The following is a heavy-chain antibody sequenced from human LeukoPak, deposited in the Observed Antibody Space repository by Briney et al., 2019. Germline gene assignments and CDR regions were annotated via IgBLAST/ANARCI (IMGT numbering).Heavy chain of an antibody. CDR3: AKGYCSTTGCSAGY. CDR1: GFTFSSYG. D-gene: IGHD2-2*01. Sequence: PGGSLRLSCAASGFTFSSYGMSWVRQAAGKGLEWVSVISGSGGTKYYAESVKGRFTISRENCRKTLYVQMNSLRAEDTAVYYCAKGYCSTTGCSAGYWGQGTLVTVSS. CDR2: ISGSGGTK. J-gene: IGHJ4*02. V-gene: IGHV3-23*01.